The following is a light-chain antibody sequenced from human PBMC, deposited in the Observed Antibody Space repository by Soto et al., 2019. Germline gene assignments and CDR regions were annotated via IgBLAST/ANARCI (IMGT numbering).Light chain of an antibody. CDR1: HDISTW. CDR2: AAS. Sequence: DIQMTQSPPSLSASVGDTVTMTCRANHDISTWLAWYQQKPGKVPKVLIYAASTLQPGVPSRFSGGGSGTDFSLTISSLQPEDFATYYCHEVNSFPRAFGQGTKLEIK. J-gene: IGKJ2*01. CDR3: HEVNSFPRA. V-gene: IGKV1-12*01.